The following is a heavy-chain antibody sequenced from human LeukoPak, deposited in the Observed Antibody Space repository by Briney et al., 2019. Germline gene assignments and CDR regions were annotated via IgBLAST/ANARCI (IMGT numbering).Heavy chain of an antibody. CDR2: ISSSSSYI. D-gene: IGHD5-12*01. CDR1: GFTFSSYT. Sequence: GSLRLSCAASGFTFSSYTMNWVRQAPGKGLEWVSSISSSSSYIYYADSMKGRFTISRDAAKNSLDLQMNSLRAEDTAIYYCARDLWGYSAYSDWGQGTLVTVSS. CDR3: ARDLWGYSAYSD. J-gene: IGHJ4*02. V-gene: IGHV3-21*01.